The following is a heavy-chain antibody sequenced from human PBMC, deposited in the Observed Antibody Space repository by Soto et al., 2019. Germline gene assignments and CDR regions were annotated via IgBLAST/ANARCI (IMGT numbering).Heavy chain of an antibody. V-gene: IGHV4-34*01. CDR2: INHSGST. Sequence: PSETLSLTCAVYGGSFSGYYWSWIRQPPGKGLEWIGEINHSGSTNYNPSLKSRVTISVDTSKNQFSLKLSSVTAADTAVYYCARHSILTGPEYYFDYWGQGTLVTVSS. J-gene: IGHJ4*02. CDR3: ARHSILTGPEYYFDY. D-gene: IGHD3-9*01. CDR1: GGSFSGYY.